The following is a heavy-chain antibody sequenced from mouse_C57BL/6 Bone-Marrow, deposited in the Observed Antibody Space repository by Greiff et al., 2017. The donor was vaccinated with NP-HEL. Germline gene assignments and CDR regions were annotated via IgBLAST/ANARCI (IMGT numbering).Heavy chain of an antibody. Sequence: QVQLQQPDAELVKPGASVKISCKVSGYTFTDHTIHWMKQRPEQGLEWIGYIYPRDGSTKYNEKFKGKATLTADKSSSTAYMQLNSLTSEDSAVYFCARKGKTYGNYEAWFAYWGQGTLVTVSA. V-gene: IGHV1-78*01. CDR3: ARKGKTYGNYEAWFAY. D-gene: IGHD2-1*01. CDR1: GYTFTDHT. CDR2: IYPRDGST. J-gene: IGHJ3*01.